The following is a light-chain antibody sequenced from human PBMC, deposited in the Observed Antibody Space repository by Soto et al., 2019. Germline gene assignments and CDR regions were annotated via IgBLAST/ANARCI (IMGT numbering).Light chain of an antibody. V-gene: IGKV1-6*01. CDR2: AAS. CDR3: LQDYGYPRT. Sequence: AIQMTQSPSSLSASVGDRVTITCRASQGIRIDVAWYQKKSGNAPKLLIYAASSLQSGVPSRFSGIGFGSDFTLTISSLQHEDFATYYCLQDYGYPRTFGQGTSVEI. J-gene: IGKJ1*01. CDR1: QGIRID.